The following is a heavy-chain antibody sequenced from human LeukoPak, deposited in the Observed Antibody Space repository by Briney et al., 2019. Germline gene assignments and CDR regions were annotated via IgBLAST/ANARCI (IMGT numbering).Heavy chain of an antibody. D-gene: IGHD3-9*01. CDR1: GFTFSDYY. CDR3: AKAPYYDILTGFDY. CDR2: ISSSGSTI. V-gene: IGHV3-11*01. J-gene: IGHJ4*02. Sequence: GGSLRLSCAASGFTFSDYYMSWIRQAPGKGLERVSYISSSGSTIYYADSVKGRFTISRDNAKNSLYLQMNSLRAEDTALYYCAKAPYYDILTGFDYWGQGTLVTVSS.